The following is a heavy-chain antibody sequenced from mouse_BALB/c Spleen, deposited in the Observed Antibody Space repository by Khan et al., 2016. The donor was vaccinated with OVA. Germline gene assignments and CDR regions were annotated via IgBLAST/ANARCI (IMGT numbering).Heavy chain of an antibody. V-gene: IGHV2-6-5*01. Sequence: QVQLKESGPGLVAPSQSLSITSTVSGFSLTDYAVSWIRQPPGKGLEWLGVIWGGGSKYYNSALKSRLSISKDNSKSQVFLKMNSLQTDDTAMYYCAKDPPYYGMDYWGQGTSVTVSS. CDR1: GFSLTDYA. CDR3: AKDPPYYGMDY. J-gene: IGHJ4*01. CDR2: IWGGGSK.